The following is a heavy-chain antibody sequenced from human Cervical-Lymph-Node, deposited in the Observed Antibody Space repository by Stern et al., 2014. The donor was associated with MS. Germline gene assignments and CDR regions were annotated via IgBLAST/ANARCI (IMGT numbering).Heavy chain of an antibody. J-gene: IGHJ6*02. D-gene: IGHD1-1*01. CDR1: GGTFSSYA. V-gene: IGHV1-69*01. CDR2: IIPIFGTA. Sequence: VHLVESGAEVKKTGSSVKVSCKASGGTFSSYAISWVRQAPGKGLEWMGGIIPIFGTANYAQKFQGRVTITADESTSTAYMELSSLRSEDTAVYYCARDNEGYGMDVWGQGTTVTVSS. CDR3: ARDNEGYGMDV.